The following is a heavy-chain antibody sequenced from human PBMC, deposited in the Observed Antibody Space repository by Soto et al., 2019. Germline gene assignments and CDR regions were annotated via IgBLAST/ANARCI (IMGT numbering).Heavy chain of an antibody. CDR1: GFTFSNYG. CDR3: ARSQGSSTSLEIYYYYYYGMDV. Sequence: QVQLVESGGGVVQPGRSLRLSCAGSGFTFSNYGLHWVRQAPGKGLEWVAVISYDGSHKYYADSVKGRFTISRDNSNNMLYLQMDSLRAEDTAVYYCARSQGSSTSLEIYYYYYYGMDVWGQGTTVTVSS. J-gene: IGHJ6*02. D-gene: IGHD2-2*01. CDR2: ISYDGSHK. V-gene: IGHV3-30*03.